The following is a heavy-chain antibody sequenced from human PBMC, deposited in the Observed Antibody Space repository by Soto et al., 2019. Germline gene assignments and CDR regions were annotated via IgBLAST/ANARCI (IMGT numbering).Heavy chain of an antibody. CDR1: GCTLTELS. Sequence: ASVKVCCKVSGCTLTELSMHWVRQAPGKGLEWMGGFDPEDGETIYAQKFQGRVTMTEDTSTDTAYVELSSLRSEDTAVYYCATVRYYDYVLGSYRHGGGYFDYWG. J-gene: IGHJ4*01. CDR3: ATVRYYDYVLGSYRHGGGYFDY. CDR2: FDPEDGET. D-gene: IGHD3-16*02. V-gene: IGHV1-24*01.